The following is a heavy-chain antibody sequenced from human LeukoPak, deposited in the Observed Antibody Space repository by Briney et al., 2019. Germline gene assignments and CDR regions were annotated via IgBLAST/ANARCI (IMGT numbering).Heavy chain of an antibody. J-gene: IGHJ4*02. CDR1: GLTFSSYW. D-gene: IGHD2-15*01. V-gene: IGHV3-74*01. CDR3: VTSYCSGGSCYSASGY. Sequence: GGSLRLSCAASGLTFSSYWMHWVRQAPGKGLVWVSRINSDGSSTSYADSVKGRFTISRDNAKNTLCLQMNSLRAEDSAVYYCVTSYCSGGSCYSASGYWGQGTLVTVSS. CDR2: INSDGSST.